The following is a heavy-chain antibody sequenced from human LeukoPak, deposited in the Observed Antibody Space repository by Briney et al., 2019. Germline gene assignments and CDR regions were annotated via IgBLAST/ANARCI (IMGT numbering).Heavy chain of an antibody. CDR1: GYSFTSYW. D-gene: IGHD4-17*01. V-gene: IGHV5-51*01. Sequence: GESLKISCKGSGYSFTSYWIGWVRQMPGKGLEWMGIVYPGDFDTRYSPSFQGQVTISADKSISTAYLQWSSLKASDTAMYYCARRRGYGDYGGAFDIWGQGTMVTVSS. J-gene: IGHJ3*02. CDR3: ARRRGYGDYGGAFDI. CDR2: VYPGDFDT.